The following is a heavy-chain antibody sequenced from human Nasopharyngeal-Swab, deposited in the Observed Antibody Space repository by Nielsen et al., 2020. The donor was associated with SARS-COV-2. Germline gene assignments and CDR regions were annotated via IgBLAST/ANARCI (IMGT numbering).Heavy chain of an antibody. V-gene: IGHV3-23*01. CDR3: AKDLHGLLWFGELLNPVHY. J-gene: IGHJ4*02. CDR1: GFTFSSYA. CDR2: IRGSGGST. Sequence: GESLKISCAASGFTFSSYAMSWVRQAPGKGLEWVSAIRGSGGSTYYADPVKGRFTISRDNSKNTLYLQMNSLRAEDTAVYYCAKDLHGLLWFGELLNPVHYWGQGTLVTVSS. D-gene: IGHD3-10*01.